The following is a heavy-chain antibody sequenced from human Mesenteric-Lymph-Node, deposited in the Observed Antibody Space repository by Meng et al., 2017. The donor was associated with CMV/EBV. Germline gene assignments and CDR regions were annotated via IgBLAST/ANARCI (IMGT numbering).Heavy chain of an antibody. V-gene: IGHV4-39*07. CDR2: IYYSGTT. CDR1: GGSIRSSSDY. J-gene: IGHJ5*02. D-gene: IGHD6-19*01. CDR3: ARGRARAVAAKAWFDP. Sequence: SETLSLTCTVSGGSIRSSSDYWGWIRPPPGKGLEWIGSIYYSGTTFYNPSLKSRVTIAVDTSKNQFSLRLRSVTAADTALYFCARGRARAVAAKAWFDPWGQGTLVTVSS.